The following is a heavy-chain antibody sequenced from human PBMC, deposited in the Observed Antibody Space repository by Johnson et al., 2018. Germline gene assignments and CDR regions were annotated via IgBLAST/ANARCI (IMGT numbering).Heavy chain of an antibody. D-gene: IGHD3-10*01. CDR2: IWYDGSNK. CDR3: ACHLGFGSDAFDI. J-gene: IGHJ3*02. Sequence: QLVQSGGGVVQPGRSLRLSCAASGFTFSSYGMHWVRQAPGKGLEWVAVIWYDGSNKYYADSVKGRFTISRDNSKNTLYLKMNSLRAEGTAVYYCACHLGFGSDAFDIWGQGTMVTVSS. V-gene: IGHV3-33*01. CDR1: GFTFSSYG.